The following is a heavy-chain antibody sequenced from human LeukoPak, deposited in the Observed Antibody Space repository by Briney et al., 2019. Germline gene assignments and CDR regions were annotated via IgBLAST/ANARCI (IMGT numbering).Heavy chain of an antibody. CDR3: TGGTTVTTLDY. J-gene: IGHJ4*02. CDR2: IRSKADNYAT. D-gene: IGHD4-17*01. V-gene: IGHV3-73*01. Sequence: PGGSLRLSCGPSVFTFSDCAVHCVREAWGKGLEGVVRIRSKADNYATEFGASVKGRFTISRDDSTNTAYLQMNSLKTEDTAVYYCTGGTTVTTLDYWGQGTLVTVSS. CDR1: VFTFSDCA.